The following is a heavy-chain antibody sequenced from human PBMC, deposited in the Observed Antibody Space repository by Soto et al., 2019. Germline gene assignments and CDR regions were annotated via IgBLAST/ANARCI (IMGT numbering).Heavy chain of an antibody. J-gene: IGHJ4*02. Sequence: QLQRQESGPGLVKPSETLSLTCTVSGGSISSSPYYWAWLRQTPGKGLQWIGTIYYNGNTFYNPSLRSRITISRDTSKSQVSLGMISVTASDTAVSDCARHGQLTSDWNQLNCWGQGTLVTVSS. CDR3: ARHGQLTSDWNQLNC. CDR1: GGSISSSPYY. CDR2: IYYNGNT. V-gene: IGHV4-39*01. D-gene: IGHD1-1*01.